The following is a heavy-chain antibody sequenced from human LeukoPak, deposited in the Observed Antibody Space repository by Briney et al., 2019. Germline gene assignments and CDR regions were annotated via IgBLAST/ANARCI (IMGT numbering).Heavy chain of an antibody. CDR2: IYYSGNT. CDR1: GGSISSSSYY. D-gene: IGHD7-27*01. Sequence: KSSETLSLTCTVSGGSISSSSYYWGWIRQPPGKGLEWIGSIYYSGNTYYNPSLRGRVTISVDTSKNQFSLNLSSVTAADTAVYYCARFVTGDGAFDIWGQGTMVTVSS. J-gene: IGHJ3*02. CDR3: ARFVTGDGAFDI. V-gene: IGHV4-39*01.